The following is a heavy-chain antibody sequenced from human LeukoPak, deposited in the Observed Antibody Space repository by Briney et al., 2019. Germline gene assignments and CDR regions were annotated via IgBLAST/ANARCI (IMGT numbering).Heavy chain of an antibody. D-gene: IGHD2-21*01. J-gene: IGHJ4*02. CDR3: AKDFRIGYSAHFDY. CDR1: GFTFSTYG. V-gene: IGHV3-23*01. CDR2: IYENGGTT. Sequence: GGSLRLSCAASGFTFSTYGMHWVRQAPEKGLEFVSGIYENGGTTYYADSVKGRFSISRDNSKNTLYLQMDSLRGEDTAVYYCAKDFRIGYSAHFDYWGQGTLVTVSS.